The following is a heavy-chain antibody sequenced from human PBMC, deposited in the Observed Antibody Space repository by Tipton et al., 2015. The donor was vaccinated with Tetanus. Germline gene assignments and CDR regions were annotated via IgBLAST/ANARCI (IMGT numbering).Heavy chain of an antibody. CDR1: GGSFSGYY. J-gene: IGHJ4*02. V-gene: IGHV4-34*01. D-gene: IGHD2-15*01. CDR2: INHSGST. CDR3: ERGGSEVVAANDY. Sequence: TLSLTCAVYGGSFSGYYWSWIRQPPGKGLEWIGEINHSGSTNYNPSLKSRVTISVDTSKNQFSLKLSSVTAADTAVYYCERGGSEVVAANDYWGQGTPVTVSS.